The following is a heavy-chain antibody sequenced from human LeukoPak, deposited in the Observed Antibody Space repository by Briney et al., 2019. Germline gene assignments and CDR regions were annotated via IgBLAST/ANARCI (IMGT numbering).Heavy chain of an antibody. CDR1: VFTFSTYS. CDR2: ISDSSSFK. Sequence: TGGSLRLSCAAAVFTFSTYSMDWVRQAPGKGLEWISYISDSSSFKYYADSVKGRFIISRDNAKNSLYLQMDSLRAEDTAVFYSARSSGTYIRSDVFDIWGQGTTVTVS. D-gene: IGHD3-10*01. CDR3: ARSSGTYIRSDVFDI. V-gene: IGHV3-48*01. J-gene: IGHJ3*02.